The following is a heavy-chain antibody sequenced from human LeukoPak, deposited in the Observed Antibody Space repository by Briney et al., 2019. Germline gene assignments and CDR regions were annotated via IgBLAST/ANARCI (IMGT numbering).Heavy chain of an antibody. V-gene: IGHV3-7*01. D-gene: IGHD2-21*01. CDR3: VRDDPEFLDFDY. CDR2: IKQDGSQK. Sequence: PGGSLRLSCVASGFSFSGIWMNWVRQTPGRGLEWVANIKQDGSQKYYVESVKGRFTISIDTAKKSVHLQMNSLRVEDTAVYYCVRDDPEFLDFDYWGQGTLVTVSS. CDR1: GFSFSGIW. J-gene: IGHJ4*02.